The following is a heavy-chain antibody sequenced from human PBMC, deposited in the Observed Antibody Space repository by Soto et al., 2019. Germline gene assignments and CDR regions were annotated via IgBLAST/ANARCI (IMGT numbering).Heavy chain of an antibody. J-gene: IGHJ6*02. D-gene: IGHD5-18*01. CDR2: ISSSGSTI. Sequence: PGGSLRLSCAASGFTFSSYEMNWVRQAPGKGLEWVSYISSSGSTIYYADSVKGRFTISRDNAKNSLYLQMNSLRAEDTAVYYCARRYSYGSYYYYYGMDVWGQGTTVTVS. V-gene: IGHV3-48*03. CDR1: GFTFSSYE. CDR3: ARRYSYGSYYYYYGMDV.